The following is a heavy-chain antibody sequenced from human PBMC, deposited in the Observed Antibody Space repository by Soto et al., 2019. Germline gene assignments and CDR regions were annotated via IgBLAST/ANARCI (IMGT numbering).Heavy chain of an antibody. D-gene: IGHD3-22*01. J-gene: IGHJ4*02. Sequence: GGSLRLSCAASGFTLSGSAMHWVRQASGKGLEWVGRIRSKANSYATAYAASVKGRFTISRDDSKNTAHLQMNSLKTEDTAVYYCTGPGAYYYDSSGYYYGYWGQGTLVTVSS. CDR3: TGPGAYYYDSSGYYYGY. CDR2: IRSKANSYAT. CDR1: GFTLSGSA. V-gene: IGHV3-73*01.